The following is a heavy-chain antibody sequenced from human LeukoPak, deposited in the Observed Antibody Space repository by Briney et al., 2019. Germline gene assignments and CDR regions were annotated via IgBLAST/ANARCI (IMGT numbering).Heavy chain of an antibody. CDR3: ARDKGSDYYYYYYGMDV. V-gene: IGHV1-2*02. D-gene: IGHD4-11*01. CDR2: INPNSGGT. J-gene: IGHJ6*02. Sequence: ASVKVSCKASGYTFTGYYMHWVRQAPGQGLEWMGWINPNSGGTNYAQKFQGRVTMTRDTSISTAYMELSRLRSDDTAVYYCARDKGSDYYYYYYGMDVWGQGTTVTVSS. CDR1: GYTFTGYY.